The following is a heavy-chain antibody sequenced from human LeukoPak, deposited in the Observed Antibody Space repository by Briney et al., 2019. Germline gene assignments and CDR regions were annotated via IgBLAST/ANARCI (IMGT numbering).Heavy chain of an antibody. D-gene: IGHD3-3*01. CDR3: ARAPYDFWSGYHFDY. Sequence: SETLPLTCTVSGGSISSYYLSWIRQPPGKGLEWIGYIYYSGSTNYNPSLKSRVTISVDTSKNQFSLKLSSVTAADTAVYYCARAPYDFWSGYHFDYWGQGTLVTVST. J-gene: IGHJ4*02. V-gene: IGHV4-59*01. CDR2: IYYSGST. CDR1: GGSISSYY.